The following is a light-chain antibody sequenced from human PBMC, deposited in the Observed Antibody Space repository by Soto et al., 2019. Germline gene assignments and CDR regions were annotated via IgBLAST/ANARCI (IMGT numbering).Light chain of an antibody. CDR1: SGHSNYV. V-gene: IGLV4-69*01. CDR3: QTCDTGIRV. Sequence: QLVLTQSPSASASLGASVKLTCTLSSGHSNYVIAWHQQQPEKGPRYLMKLNSDGSHSKGDGIPDRFSGSSSGAERYLTISSLQSDDESDYYCQTCDTGIRVFGGGTKLTVL. J-gene: IGLJ2*01. CDR2: LNSDGSH.